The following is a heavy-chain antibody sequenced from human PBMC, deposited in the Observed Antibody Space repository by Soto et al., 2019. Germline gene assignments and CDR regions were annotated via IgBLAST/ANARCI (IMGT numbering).Heavy chain of an antibody. CDR2: IYSGGST. CDR1: GFTVSSNY. J-gene: IGHJ6*02. Sequence: EVQLVESGGGLVQPGGSLRLSCAASGFTVSSNYMSWVRQAPGKGLEWVSVIYSGGSTYYADSVKGRFTISRDNSKNTRYLQMNSLRAEDTAVYYCASRNDSYYGMDVWGQGTTVIVSS. CDR3: ASRNDSYYGMDV. V-gene: IGHV3-66*01.